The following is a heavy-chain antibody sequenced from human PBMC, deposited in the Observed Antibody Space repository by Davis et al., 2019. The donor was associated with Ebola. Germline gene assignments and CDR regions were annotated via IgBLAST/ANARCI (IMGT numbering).Heavy chain of an antibody. CDR1: GYTFTSYD. D-gene: IGHD4-17*01. V-gene: IGHV1-46*01. Sequence: AASVKVSCKASGYTFTSYDINRVRQAPGQGLEWMGIINPSGGSTSYAQKFQGRVTMTRDTSTSTVYMELSSLRSEDTAVYYCARGGPRDRLRFDYWGQGTLVTVSS. CDR3: ARGGPRDRLRFDY. J-gene: IGHJ4*02. CDR2: INPSGGST.